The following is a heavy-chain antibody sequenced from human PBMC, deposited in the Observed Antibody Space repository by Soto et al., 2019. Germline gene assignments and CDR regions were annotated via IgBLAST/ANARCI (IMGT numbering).Heavy chain of an antibody. V-gene: IGHV3-23*01. CDR3: VKWHTSNFDSLPFTGFDF. CDR2: MSGDGRT. CDR1: GFTFCDSG. J-gene: IGHJ4*02. D-gene: IGHD3-22*01. Sequence: GGSLRLSCVGSGFTFCDSGMAWVRQAPGKGLEWLSVMSGDGRTRYALSVTGRFTISRDTSKYTLYLQMRSLRAEDAAAYYCVKWHTSNFDSLPFTGFDFWGQGTQVTVSS.